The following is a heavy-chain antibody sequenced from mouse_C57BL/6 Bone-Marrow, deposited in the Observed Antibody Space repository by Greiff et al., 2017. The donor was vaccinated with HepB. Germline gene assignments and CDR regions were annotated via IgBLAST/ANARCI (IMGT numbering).Heavy chain of an antibody. D-gene: IGHD2-1*01. CDR3: AKHYGNYVFYAMDY. V-gene: IGHV2-5*01. J-gene: IGHJ4*01. Sequence: QVQLQQSGPGLVQPSQSLSITCTVSGFSLTSYGVHWVRQSPGKGLEWLGVIWRGGSTDYNAAFMSRLSITKDNSKSQVFFKMNSLQADDTAIYSCAKHYGNYVFYAMDYWGRGTSVTVSS. CDR1: GFSLTSYG. CDR2: IWRGGST.